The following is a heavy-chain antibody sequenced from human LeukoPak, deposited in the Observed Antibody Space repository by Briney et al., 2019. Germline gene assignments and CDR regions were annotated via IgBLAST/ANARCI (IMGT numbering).Heavy chain of an antibody. CDR3: AKDWGNWGYGYYFDH. D-gene: IGHD7-27*01. CDR1: GFTFRTYG. CDR2: ISFDGNNK. V-gene: IGHV3-30*18. Sequence: GGSLRLSCAASGFTFRTYGMHWVRQAPGKGLEWVAVISFDGNNKYYPDSVKGRFTISRDNSKNTLYLQMNSLRAEDTAVYYCAKDWGNWGYGYYFDHWGQGTLVTVSS. J-gene: IGHJ4*02.